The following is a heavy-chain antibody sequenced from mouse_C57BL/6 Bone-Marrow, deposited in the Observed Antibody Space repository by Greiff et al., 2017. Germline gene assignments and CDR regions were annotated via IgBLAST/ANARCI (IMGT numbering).Heavy chain of an antibody. CDR1: GFTFNTYA. J-gene: IGHJ4*01. CDR2: IRSKSSNYAT. D-gene: IGHD2-2*01. V-gene: IGHV10-3*01. CDR3: VREGGELYYGSYYYAMDY. Sequence: EVHLVESGGGLVQPKGSLKLSCAASGFTFNTYAMHWVRQAPGTGLEWVARIRSKSSNYATYYADSVKDRFTISRDDSQSMLYLQMNNLKTEDTAMYYWVREGGELYYGSYYYAMDYWGQGTSVTVSS.